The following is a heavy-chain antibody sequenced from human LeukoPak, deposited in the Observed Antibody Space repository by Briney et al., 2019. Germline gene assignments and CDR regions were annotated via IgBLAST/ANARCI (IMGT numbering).Heavy chain of an antibody. CDR3: ARPGAAAGTGDY. CDR1: GYTFTSYD. D-gene: IGHD6-13*01. V-gene: IGHV1-8*01. CDR2: MNPNSGNT. J-gene: IGHJ4*02. Sequence: ASVKVSCKASGYTFTSYDINWVRQATGQGLEWMGWMNPNSGNTSYAQKFQGRVTMTRNTSISTAYMELSSLRSEDTAVYYCARPGAAAGTGDYWGQGTLVTVSS.